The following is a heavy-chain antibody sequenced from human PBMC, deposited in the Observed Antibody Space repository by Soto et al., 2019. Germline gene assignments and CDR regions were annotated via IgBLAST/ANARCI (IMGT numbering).Heavy chain of an antibody. CDR3: ARKRSGSYYFDY. V-gene: IGHV4-39*01. Sequence: SETLSLTCTVSGGSISSSSYYWGWIRQPPGKGLEWIGSIYYSGSTYYNPSLKSRVTISVDTSKNQFSLKLSSVTAADTAVYYCARKRSGSYYFDYWGQGTLVTVSS. CDR2: IYYSGST. D-gene: IGHD1-26*01. CDR1: GGSISSSSYY. J-gene: IGHJ4*02.